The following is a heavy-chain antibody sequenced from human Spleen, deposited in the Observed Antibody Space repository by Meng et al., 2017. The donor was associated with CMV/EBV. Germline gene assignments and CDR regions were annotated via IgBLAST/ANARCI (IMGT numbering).Heavy chain of an antibody. V-gene: IGHV1-69*10. CDR2: IIPILGIA. Sequence: SVKVSCKASGYTFTSYGISWVRQAPGQGLEWMGGIIPILGIANYAQKFQGRVTITADKSTSTAYMELRSLRSDDTAVYYCARDNWNRSVLSDYWGQGTLVTVSS. CDR3: ARDNWNRSVLSDY. CDR1: GYTFTSYG. D-gene: IGHD1-20*01. J-gene: IGHJ4*02.